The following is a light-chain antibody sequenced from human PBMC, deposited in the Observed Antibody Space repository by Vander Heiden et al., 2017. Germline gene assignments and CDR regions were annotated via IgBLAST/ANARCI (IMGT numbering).Light chain of an antibody. CDR2: EVS. CDR3: SSYTSSSTV. Sequence: QSALTQPASVSGSPGQSITISCTGTSSDVGGYNYVSWYQQHPGKAPKLMIYEVSNRPSGVSNRFSGSKSGTTASLTISGLQAEDDAYYYCSSYTSSSTVFGGGTKLTVL. V-gene: IGLV2-14*01. CDR1: SSDVGGYNY. J-gene: IGLJ2*01.